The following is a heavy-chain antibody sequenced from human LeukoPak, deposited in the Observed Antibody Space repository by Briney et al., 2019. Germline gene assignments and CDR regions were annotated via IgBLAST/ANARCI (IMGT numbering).Heavy chain of an antibody. CDR3: ARGGYSDY. J-gene: IGHJ4*02. V-gene: IGHV1-18*01. CDR2: ISGDKGPT. Sequence: ASVKVSCKTSGYPFANFAISWVRQARGQGLEWVGWISGDKGPTYYAPKLQDRVTMTTDSSTSTAYLELRNLRSDDTAVYYCARGGYSDYWGQGTLVTVSS. D-gene: IGHD2-15*01. CDR1: GYPFANFA.